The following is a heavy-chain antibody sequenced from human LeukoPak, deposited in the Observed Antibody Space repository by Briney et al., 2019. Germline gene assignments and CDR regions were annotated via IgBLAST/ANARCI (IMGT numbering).Heavy chain of an antibody. Sequence: SETLSLTCTDSGGSISSSSYYWGWIRQPPGKGLEWIGSIYYSGSTYYNPSLKSRMTISVDTSKHQFSLKLTSLTAADTAVYYCARIGTAASFDSWGQGTQVTVSS. D-gene: IGHD6-13*01. CDR1: GGSISSSSYY. J-gene: IGHJ5*01. CDR3: ARIGTAASFDS. V-gene: IGHV4-39*07. CDR2: IYYSGST.